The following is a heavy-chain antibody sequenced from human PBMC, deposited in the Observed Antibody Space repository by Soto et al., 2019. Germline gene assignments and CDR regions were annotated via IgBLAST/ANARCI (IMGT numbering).Heavy chain of an antibody. CDR2: FDPEDGET. J-gene: IGHJ6*02. Sequence: ASVKVSCKVSGYTLTELSMHWVREAPGKGLEWMGGFDPEDGETIYAQKFQGRVTMTEDTSTDTAYMELSSLRSEDTAVYYCATDYSGYSSGWYFLDGMDVWGQGTTVTVSS. CDR3: ATDYSGYSSGWYFLDGMDV. V-gene: IGHV1-24*01. D-gene: IGHD6-19*01. CDR1: GYTLTELS.